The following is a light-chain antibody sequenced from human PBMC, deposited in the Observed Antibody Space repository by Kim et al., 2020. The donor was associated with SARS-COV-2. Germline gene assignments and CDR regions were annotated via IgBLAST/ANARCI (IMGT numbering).Light chain of an antibody. V-gene: IGLV3-1*01. Sequence: SVSPGQTAFITCSGDKLGDKYAYWYQQKPGQSPVLIIYEHTKRPSGIPQRFSGSNSGNTATLTISGTQTMDEADYYCQAWDSSTAVFGGGTQLTVL. CDR1: KLGDKY. J-gene: IGLJ3*02. CDR2: EHT. CDR3: QAWDSSTAV.